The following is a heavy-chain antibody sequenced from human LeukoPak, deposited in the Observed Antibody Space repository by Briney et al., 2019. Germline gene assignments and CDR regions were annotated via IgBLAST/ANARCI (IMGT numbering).Heavy chain of an antibody. CDR1: GFTFSSYA. CDR2: ISGSGGST. CDR3: ARGIVGAITPFDY. D-gene: IGHD1-26*01. J-gene: IGHJ4*02. V-gene: IGHV3-23*01. Sequence: GGSLRLSCAASGFTFSSYAMSWVRQAPGKGLEWVSAISGSGGSTYYADSVKGRFTISRDNSKNTLYLQMNSLRAEDTAVYYCARGIVGAITPFDYWGQGTLVTVSS.